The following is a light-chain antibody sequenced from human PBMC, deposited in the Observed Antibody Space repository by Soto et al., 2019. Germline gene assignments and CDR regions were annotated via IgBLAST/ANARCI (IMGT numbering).Light chain of an antibody. CDR3: QQYDDAPHD. CDR2: DAS. Sequence: DIQMTQSPSSLSASVGDRVTITCQASQDIGNYLNWYQQKSGKAPRLLIYDASTLETGVPSRFSGGGSGTEFTFTISSLQPEDIATYYCQQYDDAPHDFGGGTKVEIK. CDR1: QDIGNY. J-gene: IGKJ4*01. V-gene: IGKV1-33*01.